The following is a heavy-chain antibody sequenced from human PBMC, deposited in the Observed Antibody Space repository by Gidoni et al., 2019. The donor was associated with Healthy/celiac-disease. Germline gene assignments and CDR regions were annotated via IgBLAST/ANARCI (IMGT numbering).Heavy chain of an antibody. D-gene: IGHD4-17*01. CDR3: ARDIDYGDNRATTDFDY. J-gene: IGHJ4*02. V-gene: IGHV1-69*01. Sequence: QVQLVQPGAEVKKPGSSVKVSCKASGGTFSSYAISWVRQAPGQGLEWMGGIIPIFGTANYAQKFQGRVTITADESTSTAYMELSSLRSEDTAVYYCARDIDYGDNRATTDFDYWGQGTLVTVSS. CDR2: IIPIFGTA. CDR1: GGTFSSYA.